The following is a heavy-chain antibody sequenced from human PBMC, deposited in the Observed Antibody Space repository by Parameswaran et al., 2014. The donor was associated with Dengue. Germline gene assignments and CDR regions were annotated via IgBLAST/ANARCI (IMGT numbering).Heavy chain of an antibody. J-gene: IGHJ3*02. D-gene: IGHD3-16*01. Sequence: VRQAPGKGLEWIGYIYYSGSTYYNPSLKSRVTISVDTSKNQFSLKLSSVTAADTAVYYCARGAIGGAFDIWGQGTMVTVSS. V-gene: IGHV4-30-4*01. CDR3: ARGAIGGAFDI. CDR2: IYYSGST.